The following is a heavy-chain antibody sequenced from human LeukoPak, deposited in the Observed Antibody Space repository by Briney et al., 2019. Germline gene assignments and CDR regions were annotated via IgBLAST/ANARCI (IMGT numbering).Heavy chain of an antibody. J-gene: IGHJ4*02. CDR2: ISHDGSNK. V-gene: IGHV3-30-3*01. D-gene: IGHD3-3*02. Sequence: GSLRLSCAASGFTFSSYAMHWVRQAPGKGLEWVAVISHDGSNKYYADSVKGRFTISRDNSKNTLYLQMNSLRAEDTAVYYCARGALLAIAEYYFDYWGQGTLVTVSS. CDR1: GFTFSSYA. CDR3: ARGALLAIAEYYFDY.